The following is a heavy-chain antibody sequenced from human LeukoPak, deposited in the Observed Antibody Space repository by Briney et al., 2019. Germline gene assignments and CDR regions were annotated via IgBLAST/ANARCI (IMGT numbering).Heavy chain of an antibody. J-gene: IGHJ4*02. V-gene: IGHV3-7*05. CDR3: AIYCSGGSCFRN. D-gene: IGHD2-15*01. Sequence: PGGSLRLSCAASGFTFSSYWMSWVRQTPGKGLEWVANINQDESEKYYVDSVKGRFTISRDNAKNSLYLQMNSLRAEDTAVYYCAIYCSGGSCFRNGGQGTLVTVSS. CDR1: GFTFSSYW. CDR2: INQDESEK.